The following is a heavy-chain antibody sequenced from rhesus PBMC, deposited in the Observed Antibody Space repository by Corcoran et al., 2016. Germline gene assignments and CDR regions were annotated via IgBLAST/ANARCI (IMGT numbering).Heavy chain of an antibody. CDR1: GFTFGDYG. J-gene: IGHJ4*01. CDR3: TRGGYGRGFAPFDF. D-gene: IGHD3-28*01. CDR2: MSSEGSFV. V-gene: IGHV3-183*01. Sequence: EVQLVESGGGLVQPGGSLRLSCAASGFTFGDYGFHWVRQAPGKGREWVTSMSSEGSFVYYADSLKGRVTSSRDNAKNSMSLQVSSLRAEDTGVYYCTRGGYGRGFAPFDFWGQGVLVTVSS.